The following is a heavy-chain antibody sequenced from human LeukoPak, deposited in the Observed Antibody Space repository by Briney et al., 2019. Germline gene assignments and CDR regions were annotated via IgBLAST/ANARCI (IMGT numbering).Heavy chain of an antibody. D-gene: IGHD6-13*01. CDR1: GGSISSSSYY. Sequence: SETLSLTCTVSGGSISSSSYYWGWIRQPPGKGLEWIGSIYYSGSTYYNPSLKSRVIISVDTSKNQFSLKLSSVTAADTAVYYCARPRSFAAGPFDYWGQGTLVTVSS. V-gene: IGHV4-39*01. CDR3: ARPRSFAAGPFDY. J-gene: IGHJ4*02. CDR2: IYYSGST.